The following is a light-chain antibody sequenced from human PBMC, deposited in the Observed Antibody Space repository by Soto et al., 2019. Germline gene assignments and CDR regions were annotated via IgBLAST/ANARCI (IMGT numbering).Light chain of an antibody. V-gene: IGKV1-39*01. CDR2: AAS. Sequence: DIQMTQSPSSLSVSVGDRVTMTCLASETISTFLNWYQVKPGKAPKLLIYAASTLQDGVPSRFSGSGSGTEFTLTISSLQSEDFAVYWCQQYNNWPLTFGPGTRLEI. J-gene: IGKJ5*01. CDR3: QQYNNWPLT. CDR1: ETISTF.